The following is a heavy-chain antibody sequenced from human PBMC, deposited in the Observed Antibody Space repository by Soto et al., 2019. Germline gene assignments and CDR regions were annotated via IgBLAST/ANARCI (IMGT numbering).Heavy chain of an antibody. CDR3: ASSYGSGYRAFDY. D-gene: IGHD3-10*01. V-gene: IGHV1-69*02. Sequence: QVQLVQSGAEVKRPGXSVKVSCKASGDTFTFYSINWVRQAPGLGLEWMGRINPILSMSNYAQRFQGRVTMTADKSTSTAYMELSSLRSEDTAIYYCASSYGSGYRAFDYWGQGALVTVSS. CDR1: GDTFTFYS. J-gene: IGHJ4*02. CDR2: INPILSMS.